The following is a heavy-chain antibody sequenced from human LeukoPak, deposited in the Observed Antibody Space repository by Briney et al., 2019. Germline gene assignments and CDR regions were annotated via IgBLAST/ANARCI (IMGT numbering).Heavy chain of an antibody. J-gene: IGHJ4*02. CDR3: ARDSLNTPVDY. Sequence: SETLSLTCTVSGGSISSYYWSWIRQPPGKGLEWIGYIYYSGSTNYNPSLKSRVTISVDTSKNQFSLKLSSVTAADTAVYYCARDSLNTPVDYWGQGTLVTVSS. CDR2: IYYSGST. V-gene: IGHV4-59*01. D-gene: IGHD1/OR15-1a*01. CDR1: GGSISSYY.